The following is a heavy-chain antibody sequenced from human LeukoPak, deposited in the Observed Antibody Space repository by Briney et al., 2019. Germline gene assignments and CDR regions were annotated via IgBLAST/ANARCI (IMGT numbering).Heavy chain of an antibody. J-gene: IGHJ4*02. D-gene: IGHD1-26*01. CDR1: GGTFSSYA. Sequence: GASVKVSCKASGGTFSSYAISWVRQAPGQGLEWMGGIIPMFGTANYAQKFQGRVTITADKSTSTAYMELSSLRSEDTAVYYCARERLGDVDKIGRVYFDYWGQGTLVTVSS. V-gene: IGHV1-69*06. CDR2: IIPMFGTA. CDR3: ARERLGDVDKIGRVYFDY.